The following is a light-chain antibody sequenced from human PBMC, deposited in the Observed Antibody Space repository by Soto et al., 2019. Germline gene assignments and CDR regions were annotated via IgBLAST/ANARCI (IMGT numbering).Light chain of an antibody. CDR1: QSVVNTH. CDR3: QHYVNWPLT. Sequence: GLSQSACTLSLSPGERATLSCRASQSVVNTHLAWYHQKPGQAPRLLIYDTSIRATGVPARFSGSMYGAEVNLTISSLQSEDFAVYYCQHYVNWPLTFGGGTKVDIK. CDR2: DTS. V-gene: IGKV3-20*01. J-gene: IGKJ4*01.